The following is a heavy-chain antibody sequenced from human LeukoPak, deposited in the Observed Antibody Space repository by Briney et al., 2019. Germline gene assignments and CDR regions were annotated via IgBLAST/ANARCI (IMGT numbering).Heavy chain of an antibody. CDR3: ARERVGAYDY. D-gene: IGHD1-26*01. V-gene: IGHV1-18*01. CDR2: ISPYNGNT. CDR1: GYTFTNYG. J-gene: IGHJ4*02. Sequence: GASVKVSCKASGYTFTNYGISWVRQAPGQRLEWMGWISPYNGNTNYAQELQGRVTMTTDTSTSTAYMELRSLRSDDTAVYYCARERVGAYDYWGQGTLVTVSS.